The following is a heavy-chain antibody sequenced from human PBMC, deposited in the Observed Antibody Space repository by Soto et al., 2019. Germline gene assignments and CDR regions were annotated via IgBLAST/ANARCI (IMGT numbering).Heavy chain of an antibody. D-gene: IGHD3-10*01. CDR2: ISNDGRTK. J-gene: IGHJ4*02. CDR3: VRSGGDY. V-gene: IGHV3-74*01. CDR1: GFSFSNYW. Sequence: EVQLVESGGGLVQPGGSLRLSCAASGFSFSNYWMHWVRQAPGKGLVWVPQISNDGRTKRYADAVEGRFTISRDNAKNTLYLQMNSLRAEDTAVYYCVRSGGDYWGQGTLVTVSS.